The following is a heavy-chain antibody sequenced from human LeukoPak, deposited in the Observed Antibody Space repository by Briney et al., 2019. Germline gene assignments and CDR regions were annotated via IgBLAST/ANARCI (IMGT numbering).Heavy chain of an antibody. V-gene: IGHV4-30-2*01. Sequence: PSETLSLTCTVSGGSISSGGYYWSWIRQPPGKGLEWIGYIYHSGSTYYNPSLKSRVTISVDRSKNQFSLKLSSVTAADTAVYYCARTPRGILARRDAFDIWGQGTMVTVSS. J-gene: IGHJ3*02. CDR2: IYHSGST. CDR3: ARTPRGILARRDAFDI. CDR1: GGSISSGGYY. D-gene: IGHD5-18*01.